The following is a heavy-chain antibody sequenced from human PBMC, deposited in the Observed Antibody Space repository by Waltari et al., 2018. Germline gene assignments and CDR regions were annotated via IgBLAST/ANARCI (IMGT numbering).Heavy chain of an antibody. CDR1: GGSISSRSYY. CDR2: IYYSGST. Sequence: QLQLQESGPGLVKPSETLSLTCTVSGGSISSRSYYWGWIRQPPGKGLEWIGSIYYSGSTYYNPSLKSRVTISVDTSKNQFSLKLSSVTAADTAVYYCARDSMVRGVIYYYYYMDVWGKGTTVTISS. V-gene: IGHV4-39*07. CDR3: ARDSMVRGVIYYYYYMDV. J-gene: IGHJ6*03. D-gene: IGHD3-10*01.